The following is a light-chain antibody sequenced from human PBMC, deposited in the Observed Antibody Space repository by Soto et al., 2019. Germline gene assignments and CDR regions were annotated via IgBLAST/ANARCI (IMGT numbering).Light chain of an antibody. V-gene: IGKV3-20*01. Sequence: ENVLTQSPGTLSLSPGEGATLSCRASQSVSSNYLAWYQQKPGQAPRLLVYGASSRATGIPDRFSGSGSGTDFTLTISRLEPEDFAVYYCQQYGSSRWTFGQGTKVEIK. J-gene: IGKJ1*01. CDR2: GAS. CDR1: QSVSSNY. CDR3: QQYGSSRWT.